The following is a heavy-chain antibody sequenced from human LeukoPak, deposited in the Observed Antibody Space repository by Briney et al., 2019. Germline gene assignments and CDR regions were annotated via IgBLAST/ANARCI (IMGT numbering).Heavy chain of an antibody. J-gene: IGHJ5*02. CDR1: GFTFSSYA. CDR3: AKNPNAIVVVPAAPKNWFDP. CDR2: LSGSGGST. V-gene: IGHV3-23*01. D-gene: IGHD2-2*01. Sequence: GGYLRRYGAGSGFTFSSYAMSWVRQAPGKGLEWVSALSGSGGSTYYADSVKGRFTISRDNSKNTLYLQMNSLRAEDTAVYYCAKNPNAIVVVPAAPKNWFDPWGQGTLVTVSS.